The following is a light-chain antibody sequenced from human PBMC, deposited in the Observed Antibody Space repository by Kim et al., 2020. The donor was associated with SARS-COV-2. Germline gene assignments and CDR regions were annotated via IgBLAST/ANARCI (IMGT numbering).Light chain of an antibody. CDR3: QQYYNWPLT. CDR1: QRISSN. J-gene: IGKJ4*01. Sequence: VSPGQGATLSCRANQRISSNLAWYQQKSGQSPRLLIYGTSTRATGISDRFSGRGSGTEFTLTITSLQSEDFAVYYCQQYYNWPLTFGGGTKVDIK. V-gene: IGKV3-15*01. CDR2: GTS.